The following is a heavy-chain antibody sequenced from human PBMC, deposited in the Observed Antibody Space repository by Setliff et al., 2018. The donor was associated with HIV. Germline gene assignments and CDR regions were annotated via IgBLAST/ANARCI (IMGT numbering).Heavy chain of an antibody. D-gene: IGHD3-10*01. CDR3: ARRPMVRGFGRYYFDY. Sequence: ETLSLTCTVSGGSIGGSSWGWIRQSPGKGLEWIGYIYPSTSANYNPSLKSRVRILLDTSKNQFSLRLTSVTAADTAVYFCARRPMVRGFGRYYFDYWGQGTLVTVSS. J-gene: IGHJ4*02. CDR1: GGSIGGSS. CDR2: IYPSTSA. V-gene: IGHV4-4*09.